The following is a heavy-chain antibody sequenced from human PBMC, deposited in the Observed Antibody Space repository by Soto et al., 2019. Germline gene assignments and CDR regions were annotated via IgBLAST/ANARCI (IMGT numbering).Heavy chain of an antibody. V-gene: IGHV4-59*01. CDR3: ARGYGDYLLAGLDP. D-gene: IGHD4-17*01. J-gene: IGHJ5*02. CDR1: GDSISSYY. CDR2: IYYSGST. Sequence: SETLSLTCTVSGDSISSYYWSWIRQPPGKGLEWIGYIYYSGSTNYNPSLKSRVTISVDTSKNQFSLKLSSVTAADTAVYYCARGYGDYLLAGLDPWGQGTLVTVSS.